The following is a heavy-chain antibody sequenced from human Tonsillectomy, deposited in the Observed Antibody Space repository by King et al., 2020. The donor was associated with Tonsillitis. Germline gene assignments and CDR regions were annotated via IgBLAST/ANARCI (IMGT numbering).Heavy chain of an antibody. V-gene: IGHV4-59*08. CDR1: GGSISSYY. CDR2: IYYSGST. Sequence: QLQESGPGLGKPSETLSLTCTVSGGSISSYYWSWIRQPPGKGLEWIGYIYYSGSTNYNPSLKSRVTISVDTSKNQFSLKLSSVTAADTAVYYCARLWGVAAAGISGYFDLWGRGTLVTVSS. J-gene: IGHJ2*01. CDR3: ARLWGVAAAGISGYFDL. D-gene: IGHD6-13*01.